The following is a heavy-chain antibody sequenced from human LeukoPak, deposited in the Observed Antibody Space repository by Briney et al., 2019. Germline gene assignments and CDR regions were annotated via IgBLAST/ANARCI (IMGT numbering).Heavy chain of an antibody. CDR2: ISYDGRDK. V-gene: IGHV3-30*03. Sequence: GGSLRLSCAASGFTFSSSVMHWVRQAPGKGLEWVAAISYDGRDKYFADSVKGRFTISRDNSKNTVDLQVNGLRAEDTAVYYCARETGNYCFDFWGQGTLVTVSS. D-gene: IGHD1-7*01. CDR3: ARETGNYCFDF. J-gene: IGHJ4*02. CDR1: GFTFSSSV.